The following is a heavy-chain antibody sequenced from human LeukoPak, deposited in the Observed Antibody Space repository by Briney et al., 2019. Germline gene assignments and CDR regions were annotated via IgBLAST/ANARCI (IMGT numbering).Heavy chain of an antibody. CDR2: IKQDGREK. V-gene: IGHV3-7*03. CDR1: GFTFSNYW. J-gene: IGHJ5*02. Sequence: GGSLRLSCVVSGFTFSNYWMNWVRQAPGKGLEWVANIKQDGREKYYVDSVKGRFTISRDNSKNTLYLQMNSLRAEDTAVYYCAKTGADYCSGGSCYLNWFDPWGQGTLVTASS. CDR3: AKTGADYCSGGSCYLNWFDP. D-gene: IGHD2-15*01.